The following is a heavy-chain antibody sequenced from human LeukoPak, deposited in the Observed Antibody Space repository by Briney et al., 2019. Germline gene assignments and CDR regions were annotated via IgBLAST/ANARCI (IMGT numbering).Heavy chain of an antibody. J-gene: IGHJ4*02. CDR3: ARDRYSSGWYEDY. D-gene: IGHD6-19*01. CDR2: IYTSGST. CDR1: GGSISSGSYH. Sequence: SETLSLTCTVSGGSISSGSYHWSWIRQPAGKGLEWIGRIYTSGSTNYNPSLKSRVTISVDTSKNQFSLKLCSVTAADTAVYYCARDRYSSGWYEDYWGQGTLVTVSS. V-gene: IGHV4-61*02.